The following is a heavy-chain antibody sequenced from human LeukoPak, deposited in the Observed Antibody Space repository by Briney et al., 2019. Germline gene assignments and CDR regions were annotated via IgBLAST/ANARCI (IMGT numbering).Heavy chain of an antibody. CDR3: AKEDLNGAFDI. J-gene: IGHJ3*02. D-gene: IGHD1-1*01. Sequence: PGGSLRLSCAASGFTFDDYAMHWVRHAPGKGLEWVSGISWNSGSIGYADSVKGRFTISRDNAKNSLYLQMNSLRAEDMALYYCAKEDLNGAFDIWGQGTMVTVSS. CDR1: GFTFDDYA. V-gene: IGHV3-9*03. CDR2: ISWNSGSI.